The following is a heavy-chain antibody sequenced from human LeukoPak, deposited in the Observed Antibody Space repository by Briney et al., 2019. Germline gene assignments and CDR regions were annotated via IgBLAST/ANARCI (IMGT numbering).Heavy chain of an antibody. CDR2: ISSSSSYI. V-gene: IGHV3-21*01. J-gene: IGHJ3*02. Sequence: GGALRLSCAASGFTFSSYSMNWVRQAPGKGLEGVSSISSSSSYIYYADSVKGRFTISRDNAKNSLYLQMNSLRAEDTAVYYCARGPLVAGTGAAFDIWGQGTMVTVSS. CDR1: GFTFSSYS. D-gene: IGHD6-19*01. CDR3: ARGPLVAGTGAAFDI.